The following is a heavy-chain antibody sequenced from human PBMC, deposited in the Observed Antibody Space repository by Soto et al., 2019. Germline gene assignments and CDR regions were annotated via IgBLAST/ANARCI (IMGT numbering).Heavy chain of an antibody. CDR3: AREGSSFGSGSYYAYYYGMDV. CDR2: MNPNSGNT. CDR1: GYTFTSYD. J-gene: IGHJ6*02. V-gene: IGHV1-8*01. D-gene: IGHD3-10*01. Sequence: GASVKVSCKASGYTFTSYDINWVRQATGQGLEWMGWMNPNSGNTGYAQKFQGRVTMTRNTSMSTAYMELSSLRSEDTAVYYCAREGSSFGSGSYYAYYYGMDVWGQGTTVTVSS.